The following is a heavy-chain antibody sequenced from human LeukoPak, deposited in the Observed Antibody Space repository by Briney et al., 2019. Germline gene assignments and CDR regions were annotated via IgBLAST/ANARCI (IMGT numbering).Heavy chain of an antibody. D-gene: IGHD5-18*01. CDR3: AREGRGYGYGTFDY. V-gene: IGHV3-11*06. J-gene: IGHJ4*02. Sequence: GGSLRLSCSASGFTFSDYYMSWIRQAPGKGLEWVSYISSSSYTNYADSVKGRFTISRDNAKNSLYLQMNSLRAEDTAVYYCAREGRGYGYGTFDYWGQGTLVTVSS. CDR2: ISSSSYT. CDR1: GFTFSDYY.